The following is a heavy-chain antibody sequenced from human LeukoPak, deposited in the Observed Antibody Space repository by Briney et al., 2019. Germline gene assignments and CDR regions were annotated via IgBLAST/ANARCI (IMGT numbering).Heavy chain of an antibody. CDR1: GFTFSSYG. CDR3: AKASYYDSSGYYPYYFDY. CDR2: ISGSGGST. J-gene: IGHJ4*02. D-gene: IGHD3-22*01. V-gene: IGHV3-23*01. Sequence: PAGGSLRLSCAASGFTFSSYGMSWVRQAPGKGLGWVSAISGSGGSTYYADSVKGRFTISRDNSKNTLYLQMNSLRAEDTAVYYCAKASYYDSSGYYPYYFDYWGQGTLVTVSS.